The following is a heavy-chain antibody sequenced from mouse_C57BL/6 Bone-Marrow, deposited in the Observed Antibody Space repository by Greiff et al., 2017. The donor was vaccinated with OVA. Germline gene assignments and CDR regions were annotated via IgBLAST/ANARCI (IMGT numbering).Heavy chain of an antibody. J-gene: IGHJ4*01. D-gene: IGHD1-1*01. CDR3: ARKGTVVADYYAMDY. Sequence: QVQLQQSGAELVRPGSSVKLSCKASGYTFTSYWMDWVKQRPGQGLEWIGNIYPSDSETHYNQKFKDKATLTVDKSSSTAYMQLSSLTSEDSAVYYCARKGTVVADYYAMDYWGQGTSVTVSS. CDR2: IYPSDSET. V-gene: IGHV1-61*01. CDR1: GYTFTSYW.